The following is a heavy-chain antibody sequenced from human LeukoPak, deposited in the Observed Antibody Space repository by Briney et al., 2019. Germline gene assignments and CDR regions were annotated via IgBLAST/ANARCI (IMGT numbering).Heavy chain of an antibody. J-gene: IGHJ4*02. Sequence: ASVKVSCKASGYTFTSYGISWVRQAPGQGLEWMGWISAYNGNTNNAQTLQGRVTMTTDTSTSTAYMELRSLRSDDTAVYYCASSGSRNGPNDYWGQGTLVTVSS. V-gene: IGHV1-18*01. CDR1: GYTFTSYG. CDR3: ASSGSRNGPNDY. D-gene: IGHD1-14*01. CDR2: ISAYNGNT.